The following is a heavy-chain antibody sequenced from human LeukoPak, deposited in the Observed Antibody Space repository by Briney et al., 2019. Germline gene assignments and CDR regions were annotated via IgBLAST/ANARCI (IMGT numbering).Heavy chain of an antibody. D-gene: IGHD2-21*02. CDR2: IGGSDTNT. Sequence: PGGSLRLSCSASGFTFSSYAMSWVRQAPGKGLEWVSTIGGSDTNTYYADSMKGRFSISRDNAKNTLYLRMYSLRAEDTAVYYCAKPMVVTAIFPDFDYWGQGTPVTVSS. CDR3: AKPMVVTAIFPDFDY. CDR1: GFTFSSYA. J-gene: IGHJ4*02. V-gene: IGHV3-23*01.